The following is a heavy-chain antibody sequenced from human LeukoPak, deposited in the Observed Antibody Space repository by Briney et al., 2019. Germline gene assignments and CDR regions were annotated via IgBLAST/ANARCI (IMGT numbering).Heavy chain of an antibody. V-gene: IGHV3-23*01. Sequence: GGSLRLSCAASGFTFSSYAMSWVRQAPGKGLEWVSAISGSGGSTYYADSVKGRFTISRDDSKNTLYLHMTSLRAEDTAVYYCTNSDDYGDYWGQGTLVTVSS. J-gene: IGHJ4*02. CDR2: ISGSGGST. CDR3: TNSDDYGDY. CDR1: GFTFSSYA.